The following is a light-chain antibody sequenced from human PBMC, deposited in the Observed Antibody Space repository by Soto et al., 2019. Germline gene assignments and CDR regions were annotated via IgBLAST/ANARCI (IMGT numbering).Light chain of an antibody. CDR3: QQYNSWPS. J-gene: IGKJ5*01. Sequence: EIVMTQSPGTLSLSPGERATLSCRASLSVSIDLAWYQKKPGQAPRLVIYGASTRTTGIPARFNGSGSGTEFTLTIGSLQSEDFAVYYCQQYNSWPSFGQRTRLE. CDR2: GAS. V-gene: IGKV3-15*01. CDR1: LSVSID.